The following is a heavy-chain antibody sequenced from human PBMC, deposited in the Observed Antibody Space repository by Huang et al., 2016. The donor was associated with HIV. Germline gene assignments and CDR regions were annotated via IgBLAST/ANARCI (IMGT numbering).Heavy chain of an antibody. D-gene: IGHD3-16*01. CDR3: AMSLRYQYDSRSYWGRYFDY. Sequence: QVQLEQSGPAVRKPGSSVKVSCQASGGSFSDQIISWVRQAPGQRFEWMGGIIPRVRARADGQEFKGRVTMTADESTATIYMELNSLTSEDTAVYYCAMSLRYQYDSRSYWGRYFDYWGQGTLVTVSS. V-gene: IGHV1-69*01. J-gene: IGHJ4*02. CDR1: GGSFSDQI. CDR2: IIPRVRAR.